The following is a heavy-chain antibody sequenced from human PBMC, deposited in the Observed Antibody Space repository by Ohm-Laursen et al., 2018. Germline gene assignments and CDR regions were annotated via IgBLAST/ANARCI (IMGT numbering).Heavy chain of an antibody. J-gene: IGHJ4*02. V-gene: IGHV3-30*18. Sequence: SSLRLSCAASGFTFSNFGMHWVRQAPGKGLEWVAVVSYDGTTKYYSGSVRGRFTISRDNSKNTLYLQMNSLRAEDTAVYYCAKEEGGVGYSYGLDYWGQGTLVTVSS. D-gene: IGHD5-18*01. CDR2: VSYDGTTK. CDR3: AKEEGGVGYSYGLDY. CDR1: GFTFSNFG.